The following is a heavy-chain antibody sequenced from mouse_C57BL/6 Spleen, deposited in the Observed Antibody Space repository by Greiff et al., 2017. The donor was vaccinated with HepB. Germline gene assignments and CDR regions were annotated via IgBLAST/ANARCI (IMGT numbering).Heavy chain of an antibody. Sequence: EVHLVESGGGLVQPGGSMKLSCVASGFTFSNYWMNWVRQSPEKGLEWVAQIRLKSDNYATHYAESVTGRFTISRDDSKSSVYLQMNNLRAEDTGIYYCTGGSSYAMDYWGQGTSVTVSS. CDR3: TGGSSYAMDY. V-gene: IGHV6-3*01. CDR1: GFTFSNYW. CDR2: IRLKSDNYAT. D-gene: IGHD1-1*01. J-gene: IGHJ4*01.